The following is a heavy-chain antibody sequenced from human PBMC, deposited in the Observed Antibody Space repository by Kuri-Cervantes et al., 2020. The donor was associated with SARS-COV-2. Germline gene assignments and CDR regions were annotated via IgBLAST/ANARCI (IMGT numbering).Heavy chain of an antibody. CDR2: ISGSGGST. D-gene: IGHD4-23*01. J-gene: IGHJ3*02. CDR3: ARGPVVRDAFDI. V-gene: IGHV3-23*01. CDR1: GFTFSSYA. Sequence: ETLSLTCAAPGFTFSSYAMSWVRQAPGKGLEWVSAISGSGGSTYYADSVKGRFTISRDNAKNSLYLQMNSLRAEDTAVYYCARGPVVRDAFDIWGQGTMVTVSS.